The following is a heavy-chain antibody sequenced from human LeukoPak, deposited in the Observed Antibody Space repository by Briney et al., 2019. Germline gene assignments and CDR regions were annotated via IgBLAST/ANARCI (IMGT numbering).Heavy chain of an antibody. J-gene: IGHJ5*02. D-gene: IGHD2-15*01. CDR2: INPSSGDT. CDR3: ARGYCSGGTCYLVENCFDP. V-gene: IGHV1-2*06. Sequence: ASVKVSCKASGYTFTVYYMYWVRQAPGQGLEWMGRINPSSGDTDYAQNFQGRVTMTRDTSISTAYMELTNLRSDDTAVYYCARGYCSGGTCYLVENCFDPWGQGTLVTVSS. CDR1: GYTFTVYY.